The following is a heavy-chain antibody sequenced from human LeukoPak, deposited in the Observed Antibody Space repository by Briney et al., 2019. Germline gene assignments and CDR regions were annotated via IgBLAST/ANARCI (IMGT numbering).Heavy chain of an antibody. CDR3: AKTGTDDGYKIYFDH. CDR1: GFTFNDYA. D-gene: IGHD5-24*01. Sequence: PGGSLRLSCAASGFTFNDYAMSWVRQAPGKGLEWVSIISGGGGGTYYADSVKGRFTIFRDNCKNTVYLQMNSLRIEDTAVYYCAKTGTDDGYKIYFDHWGQLILVTVSS. J-gene: IGHJ4*02. V-gene: IGHV3-23*01. CDR2: ISGGGGGT.